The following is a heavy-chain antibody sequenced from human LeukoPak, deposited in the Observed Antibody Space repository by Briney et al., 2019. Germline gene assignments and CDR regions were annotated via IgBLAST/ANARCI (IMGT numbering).Heavy chain of an antibody. J-gene: IGHJ4*02. Sequence: SETLSLTCTVSGGSISSSSYYWGWIRQPPGKGLEWAGSIYYSGSTYYNPSLKSRVTISVDTSKNQFSLKLSSVTAADTAVYYCSLYCSSTSCYERAFDYWGQGTLVTVSS. CDR3: SLYCSSTSCYERAFDY. D-gene: IGHD2-2*01. CDR1: GGSISSSSYY. V-gene: IGHV4-39*03. CDR2: IYYSGST.